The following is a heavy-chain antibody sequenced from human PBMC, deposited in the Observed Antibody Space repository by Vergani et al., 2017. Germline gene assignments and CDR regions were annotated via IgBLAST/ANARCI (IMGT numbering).Heavy chain of an antibody. J-gene: IGHJ3*02. CDR3: ARLATRVGAFDI. V-gene: IGHV4-59*01. Sequence: QVQLQESGPGLVKPSETLSLTCTVSGGSITSYYWSWIRQPPGKGLEWIGYIYYSGSTNYNPSLKSRVTLSVDTSKNQFSLKLSSVTAADTAVYYCARLATRVGAFDIWGQGTMVTVSS. D-gene: IGHD1-26*01. CDR1: GGSITSYY. CDR2: IYYSGST.